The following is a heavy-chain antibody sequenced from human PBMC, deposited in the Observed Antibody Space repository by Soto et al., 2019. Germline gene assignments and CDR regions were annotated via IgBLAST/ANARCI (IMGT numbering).Heavy chain of an antibody. CDR1: GYSFTSYW. V-gene: IGHV5-51*01. CDR3: ARRPYCSSTSCPTDYYYYGMDV. Sequence: EVQLVQSGAEVKKPGESLKISCKGSGYSFTSYWIGWVRQMPGKGLEWMGIIYPGDSDTRYSPSFQGQVTISADKSISTAYLQWSSLKASDTAMYYCARRPYCSSTSCPTDYYYYGMDVWGQGTTVTVSS. D-gene: IGHD2-2*01. J-gene: IGHJ6*02. CDR2: IYPGDSDT.